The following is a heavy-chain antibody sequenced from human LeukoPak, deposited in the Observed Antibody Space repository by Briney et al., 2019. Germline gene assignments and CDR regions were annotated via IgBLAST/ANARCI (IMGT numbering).Heavy chain of an antibody. D-gene: IGHD1-1*01. CDR2: IYWDDDR. J-gene: IGHJ4*02. CDR1: GFSLSTGGVG. CDR3: AKRRGGYNWNDGDFDY. V-gene: IGHV2-5*02. Sequence: SGPTLVKPPQTLTLTCPFSGFSLSTGGVGVGWIRQPPGKALECLALIYWDDDRRYNPSLRSRLTITKDTSRNQVVLTMTDMDPVDTATYFCAKRRGGYNWNDGDFDYWGQGTLVTVSS.